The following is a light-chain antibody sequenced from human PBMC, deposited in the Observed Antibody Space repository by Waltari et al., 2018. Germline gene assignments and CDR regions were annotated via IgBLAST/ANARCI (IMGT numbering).Light chain of an antibody. Sequence: EIVLTQSPATLSLSPGEGATLSCRASKSVSSYLAWYQQKPGQPPRLLIYDASNRATGIPARFSGSGSGTDFTLTISRLEPEDFAVYYCQQRYRGRTFGQGTKVESK. CDR1: KSVSSY. CDR2: DAS. V-gene: IGKV3-11*01. J-gene: IGKJ1*01. CDR3: QQRYRGRT.